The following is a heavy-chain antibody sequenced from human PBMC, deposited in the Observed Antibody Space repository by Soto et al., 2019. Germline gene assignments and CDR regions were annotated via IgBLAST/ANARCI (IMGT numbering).Heavy chain of an antibody. Sequence: SETLSLTCTVSGGSISSYYWSWIRQPPGKGLEWIGYIYYSGSTNYNPSLKSRVTISVDTSKNQFSLKLSSVTAADTAVYYCARERFLEWLLAWGSQEGYHLDVWGQGTSVPVSS. D-gene: IGHD3-3*01. CDR3: ARERFLEWLLAWGSQEGYHLDV. CDR2: IYYSGST. CDR1: GGSISSYY. J-gene: IGHJ6*02. V-gene: IGHV4-59*08.